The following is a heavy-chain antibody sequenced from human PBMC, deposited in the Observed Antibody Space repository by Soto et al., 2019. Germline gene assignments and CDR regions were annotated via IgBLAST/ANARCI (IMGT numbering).Heavy chain of an antibody. CDR2: INSDGSST. CDR1: GFTFSSFW. V-gene: IGHV3-74*01. D-gene: IGHD3-3*01. CDR3: ARIDFWSGMDV. J-gene: IGHJ6*02. Sequence: EVQLVESGGGLVQPGGSLRVSCAASGFTFSSFWKYWVRQAPGKGLAWVSRINSDGSSTNYADSVRGRVTISRDNAKNTLYLQMNSLRAEDTAVYYCARIDFWSGMDVWGQGTTVTVSS.